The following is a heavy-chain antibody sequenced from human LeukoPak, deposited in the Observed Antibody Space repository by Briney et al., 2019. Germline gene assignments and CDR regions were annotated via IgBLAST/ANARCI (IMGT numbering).Heavy chain of an antibody. V-gene: IGHV4-59*01. Sequence: ETLSLTCTVSGGSISSYYWSWIRQPPGKGLEWIGYIYYSGSTNDNPSLKSRVTISVDTSKNQFSLKLSSVTAADTAVYYCARVKDFWSGYQSNWFDPWGQGTLVTVSS. CDR3: ARVKDFWSGYQSNWFDP. CDR1: GGSISSYY. D-gene: IGHD3-3*01. J-gene: IGHJ5*02. CDR2: IYYSGST.